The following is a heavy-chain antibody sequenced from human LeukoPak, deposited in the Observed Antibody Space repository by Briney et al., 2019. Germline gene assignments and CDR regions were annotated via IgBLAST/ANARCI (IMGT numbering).Heavy chain of an antibody. V-gene: IGHV3-23*01. Sequence: PGGSLRLSCAASGFTVSSNYMSWVRQAPGKGLEWVSAISGSGGSTYYADSVKGRFTISRDNSKNTLYLQMNSLRAEDTAVYYCAKDPRWQLQTSRWFDPWGQGTLVTVSS. D-gene: IGHD6-6*01. CDR1: GFTVSSNY. CDR2: ISGSGGST. J-gene: IGHJ5*02. CDR3: AKDPRWQLQTSRWFDP.